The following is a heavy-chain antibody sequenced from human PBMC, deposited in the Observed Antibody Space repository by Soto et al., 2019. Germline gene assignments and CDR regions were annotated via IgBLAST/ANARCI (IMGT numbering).Heavy chain of an antibody. V-gene: IGHV3-13*01. D-gene: IGHD2-8*01. CDR1: GFTFSSYD. Sequence: PGGSLSLSCAASGFTFSSYDMHWVRQATGKGLEWVSAIGTAGDTYYPGSVKGRFTISRENAKNSLYLQMNSLRAEDTAVYYCARDRHCTNGVCYPYWYFDLWGRGTLVTVSS. CDR2: IGTAGDT. CDR3: ARDRHCTNGVCYPYWYFDL. J-gene: IGHJ2*01.